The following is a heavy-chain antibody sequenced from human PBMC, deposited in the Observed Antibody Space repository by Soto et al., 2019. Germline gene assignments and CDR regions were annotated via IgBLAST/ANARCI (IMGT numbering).Heavy chain of an antibody. CDR3: ARAGYSSSWENWFDP. Sequence: ASVKVSCKASGGTFSSYAISWVRQAPGQGLEWMGGIIPIFGTANYAQKFQGRVTITADESTSTAYMELSSLRSEDTAVYYCARAGYSSSWENWFDPWGQGTLVTVSS. D-gene: IGHD6-13*01. CDR1: GGTFSSYA. V-gene: IGHV1-69*13. CDR2: IIPIFGTA. J-gene: IGHJ5*02.